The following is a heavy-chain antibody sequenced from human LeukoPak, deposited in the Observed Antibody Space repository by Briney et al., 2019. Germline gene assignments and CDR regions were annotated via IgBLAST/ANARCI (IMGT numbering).Heavy chain of an antibody. Sequence: SETLSLTCAVYGGSFSGYYWSWIRQPPGKGLEWIGEINHSGSTNYNPSLKSRVTISVDTSKNQLSLKLSSVTAADTAVYYCARGGTELRYFDWAQYYFDYWGQGTLVTVSS. J-gene: IGHJ4*02. CDR2: INHSGST. CDR3: ARGGTELRYFDWAQYYFDY. CDR1: GGSFSGYY. D-gene: IGHD3-9*01. V-gene: IGHV4-34*01.